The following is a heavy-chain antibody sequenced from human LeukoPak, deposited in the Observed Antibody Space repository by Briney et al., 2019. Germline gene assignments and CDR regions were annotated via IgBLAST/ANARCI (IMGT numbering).Heavy chain of an antibody. CDR1: GLTISSNY. D-gene: IGHD2-21*02. J-gene: IGHJ4*02. V-gene: IGHV3-53*01. Sequence: GGSLRLSCVASGLTISSNYMSWVRQAPGKGLEWVSVTYSGGNTYYADSVKGRFTISRDNSKNTLYLHMNSLRAEDTAFYYCARGRSGVTALDYWGQGTLVTVSS. CDR2: TYSGGNT. CDR3: ARGRSGVTALDY.